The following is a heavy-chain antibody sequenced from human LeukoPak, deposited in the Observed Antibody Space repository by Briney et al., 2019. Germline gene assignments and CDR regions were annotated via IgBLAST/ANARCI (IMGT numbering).Heavy chain of an antibody. J-gene: IGHJ6*02. V-gene: IGHV1-24*01. CDR3: ATAVVPAAFDYYYGMDV. Sequence: ASVKVSCEVSGYTLTELSMHWVRQAPGKGLEWMGGFDPEDGETIYAQKFQGRVTMTEDTSTDTAYMELSSLRSEDTAVYYCATAVVPAAFDYYYGMDVWGQGTTVTVSS. CDR2: FDPEDGET. CDR1: GYTLTELS. D-gene: IGHD2-2*01.